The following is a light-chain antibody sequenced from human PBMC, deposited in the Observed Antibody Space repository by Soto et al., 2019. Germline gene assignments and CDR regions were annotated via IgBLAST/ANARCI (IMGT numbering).Light chain of an antibody. V-gene: IGLV2-14*01. Sequence: QSALTQPASLSGSPGQSITISCTGTSSDIGAYDYVSWFQQHPGEAPKLMISEVNNRPSGVSNRFSGSKSGNTAYLTISGLQVEDEADFYCCSYGGSFPYVFGTGTKVTVL. CDR2: EVN. CDR3: CSYGGSFPYV. J-gene: IGLJ1*01. CDR1: SSDIGAYDY.